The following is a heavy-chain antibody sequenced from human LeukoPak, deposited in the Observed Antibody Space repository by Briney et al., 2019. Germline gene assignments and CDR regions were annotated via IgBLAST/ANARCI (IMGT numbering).Heavy chain of an antibody. V-gene: IGHV1-46*01. J-gene: IGHJ4*02. D-gene: IGHD3-10*01. Sequence: ASVKVSCKASGGTFSSYAISWVRQAPGQGLEWMGIINPSGGSTSYAQKFQGRVTMTRDMSTSTVYMELSSLRSEDTAVYYCARDYYGSGSYYNWGQGTLVTVSS. CDR3: ARDYYGSGSYYN. CDR1: GGTFSSYA. CDR2: INPSGGST.